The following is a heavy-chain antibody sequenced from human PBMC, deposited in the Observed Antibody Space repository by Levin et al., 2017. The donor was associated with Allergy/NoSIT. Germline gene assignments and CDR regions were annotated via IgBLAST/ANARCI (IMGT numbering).Heavy chain of an antibody. J-gene: IGHJ4*02. CDR2: IYYSGIT. CDR3: ARVAGGDGYNYLEY. V-gene: IGHV4-59*11. Sequence: SETLSLTCTVSGDSISSHYWTWIRQPPGKGLEWIGYIYYSGITNYNPSLKSRVTISVDTSKNQFSLKLSSVTAADTAIYHCARVAGGDGYNYLEYWGQGILVTVSS. D-gene: IGHD5-24*01. CDR1: GDSISSHY.